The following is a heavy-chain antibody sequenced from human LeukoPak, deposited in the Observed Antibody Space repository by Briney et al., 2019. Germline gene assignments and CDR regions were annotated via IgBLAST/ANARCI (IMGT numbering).Heavy chain of an antibody. J-gene: IGHJ5*02. Sequence: SETLSLTCAVYGGSFSGYYWSWIRQPPGKGLEWIGEINHSGSTNYNPSLKSRVTISVDTSKNQFFLKLSSVTAADTAVYYCARGQGLRFLEWFSGRFDPWGQGTLVTVSS. D-gene: IGHD3-3*01. CDR3: ARGQGLRFLEWFSGRFDP. CDR2: INHSGST. V-gene: IGHV4-34*01. CDR1: GGSFSGYY.